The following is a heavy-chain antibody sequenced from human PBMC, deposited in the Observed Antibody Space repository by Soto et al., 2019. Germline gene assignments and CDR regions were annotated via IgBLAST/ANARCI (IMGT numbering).Heavy chain of an antibody. Sequence: QVQLVQSGAEVKMPGSSVKVSCTASGGTFTSYTFSWVRQVPGQGLEWMGRIIPILRMADFAQKFQGRVTINADESTSTVYMKLSILRSEDTAVYYCATSYGSGSALFDYWGQGTLVTVS. CDR3: ATSYGSGSALFDY. CDR1: GGTFTSYT. D-gene: IGHD3-10*01. V-gene: IGHV1-69*02. CDR2: IIPILRMA. J-gene: IGHJ4*02.